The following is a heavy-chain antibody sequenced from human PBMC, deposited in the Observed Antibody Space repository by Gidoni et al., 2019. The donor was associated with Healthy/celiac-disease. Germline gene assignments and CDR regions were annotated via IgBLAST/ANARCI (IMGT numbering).Heavy chain of an antibody. CDR1: GGSLSSSSYY. V-gene: IGHV4-39*01. D-gene: IGHD2-8*01. CDR2: IYYSGST. J-gene: IGHJ4*02. Sequence: QLQLQESGPGLVKPSETLSLTCTVSGGSLSSSSYYWGWIRQPPGKGLEWIGSIYYSGSTYYNPSLKSRVTISVDTSKNQFSLKLSSVTAADTAVYYGATRVYAKGGIDYWGQGTLVTVSS. CDR3: ATRVYAKGGIDY.